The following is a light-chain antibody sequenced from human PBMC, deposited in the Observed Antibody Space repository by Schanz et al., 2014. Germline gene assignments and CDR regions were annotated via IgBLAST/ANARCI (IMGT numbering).Light chain of an antibody. CDR3: AAWDDSLNGWV. CDR2: SNN. J-gene: IGLJ3*02. Sequence: QSVLTQPPSVSGAPGQRVTISCTGSSSNIGAGYVLHWYQQLPGTAPKLLIYSNNQRPSGVPDRFSGSNSGTSASLAISGLQSEDEADYYCAAWDDSLNGWVFGGGTKLTVL. CDR1: SSNIGAGYV. V-gene: IGLV1-44*01.